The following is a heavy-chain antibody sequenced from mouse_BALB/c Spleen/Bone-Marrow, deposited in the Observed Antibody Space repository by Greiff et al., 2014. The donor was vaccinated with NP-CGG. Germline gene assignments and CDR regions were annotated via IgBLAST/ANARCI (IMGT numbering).Heavy chain of an antibody. CDR2: FYPGSGSI. CDR3: ARHEDRLRAWFAY. Sequence: VMLVESGAELVKPGASVKLSCKASGYTFTEYIIHWVKQRSGQGLEWIGWFYPGSGSIKYNEKFKDKATLTADKSSSTVYMELSRLTSEDAAVYFCARHEDRLRAWFAYWGQGTLVTVSA. CDR1: GYTFTEYI. J-gene: IGHJ3*01. V-gene: IGHV1-62-2*01. D-gene: IGHD3-2*02.